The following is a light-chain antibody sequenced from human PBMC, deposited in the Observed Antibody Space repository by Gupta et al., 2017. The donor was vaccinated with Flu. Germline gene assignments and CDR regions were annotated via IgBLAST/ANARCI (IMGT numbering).Light chain of an antibody. CDR2: GKK. V-gene: IGLV1-40*01. J-gene: IGLJ3*02. CDR3: QLYDKTPNSPML. Sequence: VYWYQHSARQETTLLICGKKSRRSGVVERFSGSNYGTTATLSISGVQVVDDADYYCQLYDKTPNSPMLFGGGTKLTVL.